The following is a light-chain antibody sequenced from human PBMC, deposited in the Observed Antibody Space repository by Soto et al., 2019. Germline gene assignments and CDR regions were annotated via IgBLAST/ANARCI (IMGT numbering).Light chain of an antibody. CDR2: DVS. J-gene: IGLJ1*01. CDR3: SSYTTSNTRQIV. CDR1: SSGVGGYNY. V-gene: IGLV2-14*01. Sequence: QSALTQPASVSGSPGQSITISCTGTSSGVGGYNYVSWYQQHPGKAPKFMIYDVSNRPSGVSNRFSGSKSGNTASLTISGLQAEDEAHYYCSSYTTSNTRQIVFGTGTKLTVL.